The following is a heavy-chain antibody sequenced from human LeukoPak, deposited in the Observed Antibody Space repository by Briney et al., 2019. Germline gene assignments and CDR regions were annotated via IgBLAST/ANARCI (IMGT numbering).Heavy chain of an antibody. CDR2: IYYSGST. CDR1: GGSISSSSYY. V-gene: IGHV4-39*01. D-gene: IGHD6-13*01. Sequence: SETLSLTCTVSGGSISSSSYYRGWIRQPPGKGLEWIGSIYYSGSTYYNPSLKSRVTISVDTSKNQFSLKLSSVTAADTAVYYCARQVGSSSWEHYYYYGMDVWGQGTTVTVSS. J-gene: IGHJ6*02. CDR3: ARQVGSSSWEHYYYYGMDV.